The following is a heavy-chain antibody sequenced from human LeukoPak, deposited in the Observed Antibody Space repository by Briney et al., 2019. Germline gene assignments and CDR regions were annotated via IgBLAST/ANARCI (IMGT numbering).Heavy chain of an antibody. J-gene: IGHJ4*02. CDR2: IIPIFGKA. Sequence: ASVKVSCKASGGTFSSYAISWVRQAPGQGREWMGGIIPIFGKANYAQKFQGRVTITADESTSTAYMELSSLRSEDTAVYYCAREACSSTSCYAPYFDYWGQGTLVTVSS. V-gene: IGHV1-69*01. D-gene: IGHD2-2*01. CDR3: AREACSSTSCYAPYFDY. CDR1: GGTFSSYA.